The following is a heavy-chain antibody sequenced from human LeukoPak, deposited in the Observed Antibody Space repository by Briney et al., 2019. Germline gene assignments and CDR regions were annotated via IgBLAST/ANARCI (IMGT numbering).Heavy chain of an antibody. CDR3: ARRRGGYYYDFDY. J-gene: IGHJ4*02. CDR1: GYSFTSYW. Sequence: GKSLKISCKGSGYSFTSYWIGWVRQMPGKGLEWMGIIYLGDSDTRYSPSFQGQVTISADKSISTAYLQWSSLPASDTAMYYCARRRGGYYYDFDYWGQGTLVTVSS. V-gene: IGHV5-51*01. CDR2: IYLGDSDT. D-gene: IGHD3-22*01.